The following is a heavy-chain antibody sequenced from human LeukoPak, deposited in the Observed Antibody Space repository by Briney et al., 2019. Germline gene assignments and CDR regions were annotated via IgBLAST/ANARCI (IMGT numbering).Heavy chain of an antibody. CDR3: TKYLAGGYDY. V-gene: IGHV3-15*01. CDR2: IKSKTDGGTT. Sequence: PGGSLRLSCAASGFTFSSYAMSWVRQAPGKGLEWVGRIKSKTDGGTTDYAAPVKGRFTISRDDSKNTLYLQMNSLKTEDTAVYYCTKYLAGGYDYWGQGTLVTVSS. CDR1: GFTFSSYA. J-gene: IGHJ4*02. D-gene: IGHD2-2*01.